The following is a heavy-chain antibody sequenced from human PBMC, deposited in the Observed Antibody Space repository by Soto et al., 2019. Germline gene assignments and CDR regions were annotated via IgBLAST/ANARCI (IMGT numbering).Heavy chain of an antibody. CDR1: GFTFSSYA. CDR3: ARRTIWELLDDY. D-gene: IGHD1-26*01. V-gene: IGHV3-30-3*01. J-gene: IGHJ4*02. CDR2: ISYDGSNK. Sequence: GGSLRLSCAASGFTFSSYAMHWVRQAPGKGLEWVAVISYDGSNKYYADSVKGRFTISRDNSKNTLYLQMNSLRAEDTAVYYCARRTIWELLDDYWGQGTLVTVSS.